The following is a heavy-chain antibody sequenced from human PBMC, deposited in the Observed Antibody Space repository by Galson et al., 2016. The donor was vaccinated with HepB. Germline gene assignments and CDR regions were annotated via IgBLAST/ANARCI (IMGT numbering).Heavy chain of an antibody. J-gene: IGHJ4*02. CDR1: GGSISSGGYS. Sequence: TLSLTCAVSGGSISSGGYSWSWIRQPPGKGLEWIGYIYHTGSTYYNPSLKSRATISVDRSKNHFSLQLSSVTAADTAVYYCARGKGGGGSDYWGPGTLVTVSS. V-gene: IGHV4-30-2*01. CDR2: IYHTGST. CDR3: ARGKGGGGSDY. D-gene: IGHD3-16*01.